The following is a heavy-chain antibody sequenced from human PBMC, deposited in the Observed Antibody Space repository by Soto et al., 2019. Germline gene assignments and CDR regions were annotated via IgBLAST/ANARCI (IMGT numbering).Heavy chain of an antibody. CDR3: ARHDGLRVGYYGMDV. V-gene: IGHV5-10-1*01. D-gene: IGHD4-17*01. J-gene: IGHJ6*02. CDR2: IDPSDSYT. Sequence: GESLKISCKGSGYSFTSYWISWVRQMPGKGLEWMGRIDPSDSYTNYSPSFQGHVTISADKSISTAYLQWSSLKASDTAMYYCARHDGLRVGYYGMDVWGQGTTVTVSS. CDR1: GYSFTSYW.